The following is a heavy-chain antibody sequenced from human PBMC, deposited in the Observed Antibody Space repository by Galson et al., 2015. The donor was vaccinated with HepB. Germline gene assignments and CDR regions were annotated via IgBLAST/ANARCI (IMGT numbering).Heavy chain of an antibody. V-gene: IGHV1-69*10. CDR2: IIPILDIA. Sequence: SVKVSCKASGGTFTNYAFTWVRQAPGQGLEWMGRIIPILDIANYAQKFQPRVTITADKSTSTAYMEVSSLRSEDTAVYFCATSLVTPTAPNSAIDSWGQGTLVTVSS. CDR3: ATSLVTPTAPNSAIDS. D-gene: IGHD1-1*01. J-gene: IGHJ4*02. CDR1: GGTFTNYA.